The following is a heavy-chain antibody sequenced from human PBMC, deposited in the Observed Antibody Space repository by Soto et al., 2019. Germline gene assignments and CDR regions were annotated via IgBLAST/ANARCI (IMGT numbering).Heavy chain of an antibody. CDR3: AKGFRDIVVVPAAMLDY. D-gene: IGHD2-2*01. J-gene: IGHJ4*02. V-gene: IGHV3-23*01. Sequence: EVQLLESGGGLVQPGGSLRLSCAASGFTFSSYDMSWVRQAPGKGLEWVSAISGSGGSTYYADSVKGRFTISRDNSKNTLYLQMTSLRDEDTAVYYCAKGFRDIVVVPAAMLDYWGQGTLVTVSS. CDR1: GFTFSSYD. CDR2: ISGSGGST.